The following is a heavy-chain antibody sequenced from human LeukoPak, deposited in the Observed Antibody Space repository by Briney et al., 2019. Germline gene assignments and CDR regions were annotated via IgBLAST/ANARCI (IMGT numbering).Heavy chain of an antibody. V-gene: IGHV1-69*06. CDR3: AREGITYYYDSSGYYNNWFDP. D-gene: IGHD3-22*01. J-gene: IGHJ5*02. Sequence: ASVKVSCKASGGTFSSYAISWVRQAPGQGLEWMGGIIPIFGTANYAQKFQGRVTITADKSTSTAYMELSSLRSEDTAVYYCAREGITYYYDSSGYYNNWFDPWGQGTLVTVSS. CDR1: GGTFSSYA. CDR2: IIPIFGTA.